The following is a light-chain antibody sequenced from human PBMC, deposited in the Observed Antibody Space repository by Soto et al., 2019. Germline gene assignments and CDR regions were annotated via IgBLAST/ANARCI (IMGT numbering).Light chain of an antibody. CDR3: QQYSNWPLT. CDR2: GAS. V-gene: IGKV3-15*01. J-gene: IGKJ4*01. Sequence: EIVMTQSPATLSVSPGERATLSCRASQTVYNNLAWYQQKPGQPPRLLIYGASARATGIPARFSGSGSGTEFTLTISSLQSEDFAVYYCQQYSNWPLTFGAGTKVEIK. CDR1: QTVYNN.